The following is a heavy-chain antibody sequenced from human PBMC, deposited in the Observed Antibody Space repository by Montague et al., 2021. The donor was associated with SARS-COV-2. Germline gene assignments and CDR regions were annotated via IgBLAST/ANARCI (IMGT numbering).Heavy chain of an antibody. Sequence: SETLSLTCTVSGGSISRNFCRWIRQPAGKGLEWIGYIYYSGSTNXNPSLKSRVTISVDTSKKQFSLQLRSVTAADTAVYYCARTRGYDPLFDFWGQGTLVTVSS. V-gene: IGHV4-59*01. D-gene: IGHD5-12*01. CDR3: ARTRGYDPLFDF. CDR1: GGSISRNF. CDR2: IYYSGST. J-gene: IGHJ4*02.